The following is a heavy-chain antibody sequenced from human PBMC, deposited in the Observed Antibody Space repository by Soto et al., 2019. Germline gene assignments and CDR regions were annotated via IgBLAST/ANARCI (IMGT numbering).Heavy chain of an antibody. CDR1: GYTFTSYY. CDR3: ARDGLVVVAASFYYYYGMDV. J-gene: IGHJ6*02. CDR2: INPSGGST. D-gene: IGHD2-15*01. Sequence: GASLKVSCKASGYTFTSYYMHWVRQAPGQGLEWMGIINPSGGSTSYAQKFQGRVTMTRDTSTSTVYMDLSSLRSEDTAVYYCARDGLVVVAASFYYYYGMDVWGQGTTVTVSS. V-gene: IGHV1-46*01.